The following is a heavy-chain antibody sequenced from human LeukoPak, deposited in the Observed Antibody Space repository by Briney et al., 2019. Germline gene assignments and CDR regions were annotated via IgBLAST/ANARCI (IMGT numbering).Heavy chain of an antibody. V-gene: IGHV3-48*03. Sequence: GSLRLSCAASGFTFSSYEMNWVRQAPGKGLEWVLYISRSGSTIYYADSVKGRFTISRDNAKKSLYLQMNSLRAEDTAVYYCARSHLYISGCYDYWGQGTLVTVSP. CDR3: ARSHLYISGCYDY. J-gene: IGHJ4*02. CDR2: ISRSGSTI. D-gene: IGHD6-19*01. CDR1: GFTFSSYE.